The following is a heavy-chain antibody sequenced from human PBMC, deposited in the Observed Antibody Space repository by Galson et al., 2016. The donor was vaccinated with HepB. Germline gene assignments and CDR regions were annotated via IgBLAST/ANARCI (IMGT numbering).Heavy chain of an antibody. CDR1: GFIFSVYK. CDR2: ITSSSDTM. CDR3: ASYDYFRLGY. J-gene: IGHJ4*02. V-gene: IGHV3-48*02. D-gene: IGHD3-16*01. Sequence: SLRLSCAASGFIFSVYKMNWARQAPGKGLEWIAWITSSSDTMYYADSVKGRFTISRDNAKNSLYLEMNSLRDEDTAVYYCASYDYFRLGYWGQGTLVTVTS.